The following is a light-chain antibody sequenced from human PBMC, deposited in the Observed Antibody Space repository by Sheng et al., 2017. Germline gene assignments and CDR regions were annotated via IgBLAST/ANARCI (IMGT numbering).Light chain of an antibody. CDR2: DAS. CDR3: QQYDNLPPYT. Sequence: DIQMTQSPSSVSASVGDRVTITCQASQDITNYLNWYQQKPGKAPKLLIYDASNLESGVPSRFSGSGSGTYFTFTISSLQPEDIATFYCQQYDNLPPYTFGGGTKVEIK. V-gene: IGKV1-33*01. CDR1: QDITNY. J-gene: IGKJ4*01.